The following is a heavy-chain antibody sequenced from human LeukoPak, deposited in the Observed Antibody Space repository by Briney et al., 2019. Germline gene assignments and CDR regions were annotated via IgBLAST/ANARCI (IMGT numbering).Heavy chain of an antibody. CDR1: GFTFGDYW. CDR2: IKQDGSEE. D-gene: IGHD7-27*01. Sequence: GGSLRLSCAASGFTFGDYWMSWFRQAPGKGPKWVATIKQDGSEEHYVDSVKGRFTVSRDNARNSLFLQMNSLRVEDTAVYYCTTYKNWVAGDVWGQGTTVSVSS. J-gene: IGHJ6*02. V-gene: IGHV3-7*01. CDR3: TTYKNWVAGDV.